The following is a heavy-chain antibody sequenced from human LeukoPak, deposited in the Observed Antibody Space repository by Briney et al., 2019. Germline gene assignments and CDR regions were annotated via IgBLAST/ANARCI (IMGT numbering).Heavy chain of an antibody. J-gene: IGHJ4*02. CDR3: ARDSQWLVPVSAYYFDY. CDR1: GFTFSSYG. Sequence: GGSLRLSCAASGFTFSSYGMHWVRQAPGKGLEWVAVISYDGSNKYYADSVKGRFTISRDNSKNTLYLQMNSLRAEDTAVYYCARDSQWLVPVSAYYFDYWGQGTLVTVSS. CDR2: ISYDGSNK. D-gene: IGHD6-19*01. V-gene: IGHV3-30*19.